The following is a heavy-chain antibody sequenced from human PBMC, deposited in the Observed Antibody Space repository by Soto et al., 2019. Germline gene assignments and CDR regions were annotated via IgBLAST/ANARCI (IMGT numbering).Heavy chain of an antibody. Sequence: GGSLRLSCAASGFTFSSYAMSWVRQAPGKGLEWVSAISGSGGSTYYADSVKGRFTISRDNSKNTLYLQMNSLRAEDTAVYYCAKGPYYYDSSGYQTPDYWGQGTLVTVSS. CDR3: AKGPYYYDSSGYQTPDY. V-gene: IGHV3-23*01. D-gene: IGHD3-22*01. J-gene: IGHJ4*02. CDR1: GFTFSSYA. CDR2: ISGSGGST.